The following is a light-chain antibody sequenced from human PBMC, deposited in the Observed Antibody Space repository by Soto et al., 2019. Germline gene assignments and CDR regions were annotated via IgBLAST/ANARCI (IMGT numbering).Light chain of an antibody. Sequence: QSALTQPPSASGSPGQSVTISCAGTSSDVGGYNYVSWYQQYPGKAPKLMIFEVTKRPSRVPARFSGSKSGNTASLTVSGLQAEDEADYYCSSYAGNYVVFGGGTKLTVL. CDR1: SSDVGGYNY. CDR3: SSYAGNYVV. V-gene: IGLV2-8*01. J-gene: IGLJ2*01. CDR2: EVT.